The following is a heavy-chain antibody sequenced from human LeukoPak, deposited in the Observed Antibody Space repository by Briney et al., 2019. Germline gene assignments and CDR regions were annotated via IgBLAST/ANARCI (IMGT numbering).Heavy chain of an antibody. CDR2: IFYSGST. CDR1: GGSSSRYS. D-gene: IGHD3-16*02. Sequence: SETLSLTCTVSGGSSSRYSWSWIRQPPGKGLEWIAYIFYSGSTNYNPSLKSRVTISVDTSKNQFSLKLSSVTAADTAVYFCARDYQTWYFDLWGRGTLVTVSS. J-gene: IGHJ2*01. CDR3: ARDYQTWYFDL. V-gene: IGHV4-59*01.